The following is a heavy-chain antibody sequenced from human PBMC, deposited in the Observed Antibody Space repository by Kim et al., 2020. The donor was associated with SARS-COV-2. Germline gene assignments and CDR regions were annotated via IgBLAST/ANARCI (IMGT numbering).Heavy chain of an antibody. D-gene: IGHD6-19*01. V-gene: IGHV3-53*01. CDR3: ARISSDWYVYDY. CDR1: GFSVSSNY. Sequence: GGSLRLSCAASGFSVSSNYMTWVRQAPGKGLEWVSLIYSGGATYYADSVKGRFTISRDNSKNTLYLQMNSLRAEDTAVYYCARISSDWYVYDYWGQGALVTVSS. CDR2: IYSGGAT. J-gene: IGHJ4*02.